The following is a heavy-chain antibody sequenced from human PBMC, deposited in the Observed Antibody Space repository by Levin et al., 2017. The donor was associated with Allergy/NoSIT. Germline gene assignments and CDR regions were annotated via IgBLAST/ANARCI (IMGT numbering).Heavy chain of an antibody. V-gene: IGHV4-39*07. CDR1: GDSISNDNYY. D-gene: IGHD2/OR15-2a*01. J-gene: IGHJ6*02. CDR3: AGEPNSPYYYYYGVDV. CDR2: VYYTGSA. Sequence: SETLSLTCTVSGDSISNDNYYWAWIRQPPGKGLEWIGSVYYTGSAYYNPSLKTRLTLSVDTSKNQFSLRFNSVTAADTAIYYCAGEPNSPYYYYYGVDVWGQGTAVTVSS.